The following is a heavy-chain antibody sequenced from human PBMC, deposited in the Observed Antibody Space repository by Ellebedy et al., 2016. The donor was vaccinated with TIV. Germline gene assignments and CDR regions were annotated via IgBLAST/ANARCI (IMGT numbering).Heavy chain of an antibody. Sequence: GGSLRLSCAASGFTFSSHWMHWVRQAPGKGLVWVSRINSDGSSTNYADSVKGRFTISRDNAKNTLYLQMNSLRTEDTAVYYCASGYSYGCMDVWGQGTTVTVSS. V-gene: IGHV3-74*01. CDR2: INSDGSST. D-gene: IGHD5-18*01. CDR1: GFTFSSHW. J-gene: IGHJ6*02. CDR3: ASGYSYGCMDV.